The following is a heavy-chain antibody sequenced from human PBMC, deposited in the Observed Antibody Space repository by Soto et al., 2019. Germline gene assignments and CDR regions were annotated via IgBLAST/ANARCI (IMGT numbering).Heavy chain of an antibody. D-gene: IGHD3-10*01. V-gene: IGHV1-18*01. J-gene: IGHJ6*02. CDR2: ISAYNGNT. CDR1: GYTFTSYG. Sequence: QVQLVQSGAEVKKPGASVKVSCKASGYTFTSYGISWVRQAPGQGLEWMGWISAYNGNTNYAQKLQGRVTMTTDTSTSTAYMELRSLRSDDTAVYYCARKLIYYGSGSRPYYYYGMDVWGQGTTVTVSS. CDR3: ARKLIYYGSGSRPYYYYGMDV.